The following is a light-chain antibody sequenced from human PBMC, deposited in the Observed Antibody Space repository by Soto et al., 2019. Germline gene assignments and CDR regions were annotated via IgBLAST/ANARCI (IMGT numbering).Light chain of an antibody. CDR1: QGISSY. CDR2: AAS. Sequence: IQFTQSPSPLSASVGDRVTITCRASQGISSYLAWYQQEPGKAPKILIYAASTLQSGVPSRFSGSGYGTDFNLTISSLQTEDFATYYCQQLNSYPLTFGGGTKVDIK. J-gene: IGKJ4*01. CDR3: QQLNSYPLT. V-gene: IGKV1-9*01.